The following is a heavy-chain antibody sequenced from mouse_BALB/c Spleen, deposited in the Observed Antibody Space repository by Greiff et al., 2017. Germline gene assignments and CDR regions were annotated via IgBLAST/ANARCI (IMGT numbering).Heavy chain of an antibody. CDR2: IYPGDGDT. D-gene: IGHD2-4*01. Sequence: VMLVESGAELVRPGSSVKISCKASGYAFSSYWMNWVKQRPGQGLEWIGQIYPGDGDTNYNGKFKGKATLTADKSSSTAYMQLSSLTSEDSAVYFCARSPYDYDEDYWGQGTTLTVSS. CDR3: ARSPYDYDEDY. CDR1: GYAFSSYW. J-gene: IGHJ2*01. V-gene: IGHV1-80*01.